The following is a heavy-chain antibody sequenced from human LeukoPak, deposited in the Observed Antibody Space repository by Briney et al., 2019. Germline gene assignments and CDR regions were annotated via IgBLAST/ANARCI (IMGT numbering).Heavy chain of an antibody. D-gene: IGHD6-19*01. CDR3: ARVGGSDSSGSSDY. Sequence: SVTVSCKASGGTFSSYTISWVRQAPGQGLEWMGRIIPILGIANCAQKFQGRVTITADKSTSTAYMELSSLRSEDTAVYYCARVGGSDSSGSSDYWGQGTLVTVSS. CDR2: IIPILGIA. J-gene: IGHJ4*02. V-gene: IGHV1-69*02. CDR1: GGTFSSYT.